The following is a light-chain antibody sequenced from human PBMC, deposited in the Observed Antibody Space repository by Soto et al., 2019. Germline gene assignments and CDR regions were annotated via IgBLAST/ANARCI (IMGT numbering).Light chain of an antibody. CDR1: QTISND. J-gene: IGKJ4*01. Sequence: EVVMTQSPATVSVSPGEGVTLSCRASQTISNDLAWYQQKPGQAPRLLIYGASTSGTGVPARFSGGGSGTEFTLTISSLQSEDFAFYYCQQNNKWPPVTFGGGTKVEIK. CDR3: QQNNKWPPVT. CDR2: GAS. V-gene: IGKV3-15*01.